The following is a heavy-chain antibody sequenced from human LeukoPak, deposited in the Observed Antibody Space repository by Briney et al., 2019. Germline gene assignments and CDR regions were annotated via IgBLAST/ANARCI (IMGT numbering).Heavy chain of an antibody. CDR3: ARELRAPFHKHMISSGEIDY. Sequence: GGSLRLSCAASGFTFSSYSMNWVRQAPGKGLEWLSYISSSGSTTYYADSVKGRFTISRDNAKNSLYLQMNSLRAEDTAVYYCARELRAPFHKHMISSGEIDYWGQGTLVTVSP. V-gene: IGHV3-48*01. D-gene: IGHD3-22*01. J-gene: IGHJ4*02. CDR1: GFTFSSYS. CDR2: ISSSGSTT.